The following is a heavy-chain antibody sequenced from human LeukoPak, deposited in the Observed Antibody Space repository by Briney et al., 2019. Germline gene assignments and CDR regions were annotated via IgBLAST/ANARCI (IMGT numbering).Heavy chain of an antibody. CDR2: IYYSGST. J-gene: IGHJ2*01. D-gene: IGHD2-2*01. V-gene: IGHV4-39*01. CDR1: GGSISSSSYY. CDR3: ARPPQYCSSTSCYWYFDL. Sequence: PSETLSLTCTVSGGSISSSSYYWGWIRQPPGTGLEWIGSIYYSGSTYYNPSLKSRVTISVDTSKNQFSLKLSSVTAADTAVYYCARPPQYCSSTSCYWYFDLWGRGTLVTVSS.